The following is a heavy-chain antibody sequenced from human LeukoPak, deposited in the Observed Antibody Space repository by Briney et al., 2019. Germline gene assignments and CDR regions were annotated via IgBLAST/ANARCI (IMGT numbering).Heavy chain of an antibody. V-gene: IGHV3-7*01. CDR1: GFTFTTYW. D-gene: IGHD2-8*01. CDR2: IKKDGSEK. Sequence: GGSLRLSCAASGFTFTTYWMSWVRQAPGKGLEWVANIKKDGSEKYYGDSVKGRFTISRDNAKNSLYLQMNSLRAEDTAVYYCARSLVPTLFDYWGQGTLVTVSS. J-gene: IGHJ4*02. CDR3: ARSLVPTLFDY.